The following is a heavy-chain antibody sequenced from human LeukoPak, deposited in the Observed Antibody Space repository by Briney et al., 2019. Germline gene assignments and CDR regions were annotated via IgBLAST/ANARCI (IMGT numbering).Heavy chain of an antibody. J-gene: IGHJ4*02. V-gene: IGHV3-30-3*01. Sequence: GGSLRLSCAAPGFTFSSYAMHWVRQAPGKGLEWVAVISYDGSNKYYADSVKGRFTISRDNSKNTLYLQMNSLRAEDTAVYYCARDWLENYYGSGSYIDYWGQGTLVTVSS. CDR2: ISYDGSNK. CDR1: GFTFSSYA. CDR3: ARDWLENYYGSGSYIDY. D-gene: IGHD3-10*01.